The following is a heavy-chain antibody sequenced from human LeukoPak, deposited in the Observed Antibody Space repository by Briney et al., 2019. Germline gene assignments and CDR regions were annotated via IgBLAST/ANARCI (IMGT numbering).Heavy chain of an antibody. CDR1: GYTLNELS. V-gene: IGHV1-24*01. J-gene: IGHJ4*02. D-gene: IGHD3-22*01. CDR3: AGAEYYYDSRPFDY. Sequence: GASVKVSCKVSGYTLNELSMHWVRQAPGKGLEWMGGFDPEDGETICAQKFQGRVTMTEDTSTDTAYMELSSLRSEDTAVYYCAGAEYYYDSRPFDYWGQGTLVTVSS. CDR2: FDPEDGET.